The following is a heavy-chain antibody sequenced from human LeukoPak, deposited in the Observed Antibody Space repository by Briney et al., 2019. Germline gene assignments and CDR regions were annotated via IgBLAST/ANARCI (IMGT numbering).Heavy chain of an antibody. D-gene: IGHD3-22*01. Sequence: SETLSLTCTVSGGSISSYYWSWIRQPPGKGLEWIGYIYYSGSTNYNPSLKSRVTISVDTSKNQFSLKLSSVTAADTAVYYCSRIRRDYYDSSGYIRHYYYGMDVWGQGTTVTVSS. CDR3: SRIRRDYYDSSGYIRHYYYGMDV. CDR2: IYYSGST. CDR1: GGSISSYY. J-gene: IGHJ6*02. V-gene: IGHV4-59*01.